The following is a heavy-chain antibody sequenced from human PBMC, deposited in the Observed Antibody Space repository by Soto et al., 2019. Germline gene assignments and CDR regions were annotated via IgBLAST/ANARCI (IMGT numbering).Heavy chain of an antibody. CDR1: GDSFTSFW. CDR3: ARRPHSYSNYELGY. J-gene: IGHJ4*02. V-gene: IGHV5-51*01. CDR2: IYPGDSDT. Sequence: LVEPLRVSCRGSGDSFTSFWGGWVRQMPGKGLEWMGIIYPGDSDTRYSPSFQGQVTISADKSISTAYLQWSSLKASDTAMYYCARRPHSYSNYELGYWGQGTLVTVSS. D-gene: IGHD4-4*01.